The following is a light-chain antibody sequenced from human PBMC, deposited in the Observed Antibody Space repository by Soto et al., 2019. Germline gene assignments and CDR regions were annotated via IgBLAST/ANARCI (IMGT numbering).Light chain of an antibody. Sequence: EIVLAQSPGTLSVSPGERATLSCRASQSVSSSYLAWYQQKPGQAPRLLIYGASNRATRIPDRFSGSGSWTEFTLTISSLQSEDFAVYYCQQYNTWPPITFGQGTRLEIK. J-gene: IGKJ5*01. CDR1: QSVSSSY. V-gene: IGKV3-15*01. CDR3: QQYNTWPPIT. CDR2: GAS.